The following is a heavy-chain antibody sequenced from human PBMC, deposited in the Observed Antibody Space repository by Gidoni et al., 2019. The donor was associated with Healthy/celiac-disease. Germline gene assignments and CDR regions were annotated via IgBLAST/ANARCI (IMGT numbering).Heavy chain of an antibody. D-gene: IGHD6-19*01. CDR3: ANTLLSSDYVDY. J-gene: IGHJ4*02. V-gene: IGHV3-23*01. CDR1: GFTFSSYA. CDR2: IRGSGGST. Sequence: EVQLLESGVGLVQPGVSLLLSCAASGFTFSSYARSWVRQAPGKGLEWVSAIRGSGGSTYYADSVKGRFTISRDNSKNTLYLQMNSRRAEDTAVYYWANTLLSSDYVDYWGQGTLVTVSS.